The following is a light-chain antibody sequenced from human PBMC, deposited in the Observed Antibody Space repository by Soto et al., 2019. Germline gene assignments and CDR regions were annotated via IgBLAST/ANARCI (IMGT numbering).Light chain of an antibody. V-gene: IGLV4-69*01. Sequence: QTVVTQPPSASASLGASVKLTCTLSSGHISYAIAWHQQQPEKGPRYLMKLNSDGSHSKGDGIPDRLSGSSSGAERYLTISSLQSEDEADYCCQTWSTDIRVFGGGTKLTVL. CDR2: LNSDGSH. CDR3: QTWSTDIRV. J-gene: IGLJ3*02. CDR1: SGHISYA.